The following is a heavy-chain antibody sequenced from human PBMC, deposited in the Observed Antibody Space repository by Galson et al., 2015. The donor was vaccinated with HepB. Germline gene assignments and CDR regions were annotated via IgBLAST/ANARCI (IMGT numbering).Heavy chain of an antibody. CDR1: GGSISSGGYS. CDR2: IYHSGST. Sequence: TLSLTCAVSGGSISSGGYSWSWIRQPPGKGLEWIGYIYHSGSTYYNPSLKSRVTISVDRSKNQFSLKLNSVTAADTAVYYCARLQVGMFDPWGQGTLVTVSS. J-gene: IGHJ5*02. D-gene: IGHD5-24*01. V-gene: IGHV4-30-2*01. CDR3: ARLQVGMFDP.